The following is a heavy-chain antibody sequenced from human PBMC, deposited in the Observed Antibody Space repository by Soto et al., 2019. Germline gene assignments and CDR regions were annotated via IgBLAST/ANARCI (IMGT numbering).Heavy chain of an antibody. CDR3: AKDMGEIDFWSGYYYYYYYGMDV. V-gene: IGHV3-23*01. CDR1: GFTFSSYA. Sequence: GGSLRLSCAASGFTFSSYAMSWVRQAPGKGLEWVSAISGSGGSTYYADSVKGRFTISRDNSKNTLYLQMNSLRAEDTAVYYCAKDMGEIDFWSGYYYYYYYGMDVWGQGTTVTVSS. D-gene: IGHD3-3*01. J-gene: IGHJ6*02. CDR2: ISGSGGST.